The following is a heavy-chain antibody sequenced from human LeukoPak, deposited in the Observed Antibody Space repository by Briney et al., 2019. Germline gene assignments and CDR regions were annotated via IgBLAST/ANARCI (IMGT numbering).Heavy chain of an antibody. Sequence: GGSLRLSCAASGFTFSSYAMHWARQAPGKGLEWVAVISYEGSNKYYADSLKGRFTISRHNTKNTLYLQINSLKAEDTTAYYCARDYGAAARGAFDIWGQGTMVTVSS. D-gene: IGHD6-25*01. CDR3: ARDYGAAARGAFDI. V-gene: IGHV3-30-3*01. CDR1: GFTFSSYA. J-gene: IGHJ3*02. CDR2: ISYEGSNK.